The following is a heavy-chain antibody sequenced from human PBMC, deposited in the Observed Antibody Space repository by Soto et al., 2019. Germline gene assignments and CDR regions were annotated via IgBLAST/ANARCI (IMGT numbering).Heavy chain of an antibody. Sequence: QVQLVESGGGVVQPGRSLRLSCAASGFTFSSYAMHWVRQAPGKGLEWVAVISYDGSNKYYADSVKGRFTIYRDNSKNTLYLQMNSLRAEDTAVYYCARDVLDWELLLYYWGQGTLVTVSS. V-gene: IGHV3-30-3*01. CDR1: GFTFSSYA. CDR3: ARDVLDWELLLYY. J-gene: IGHJ4*02. CDR2: ISYDGSNK. D-gene: IGHD1-26*01.